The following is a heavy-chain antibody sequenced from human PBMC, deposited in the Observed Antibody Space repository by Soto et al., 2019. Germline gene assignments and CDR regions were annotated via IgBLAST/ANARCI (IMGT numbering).Heavy chain of an antibody. D-gene: IGHD1-26*01. CDR3: ARLVGATLSFDY. CDR1: GGSFSGYY. J-gene: IGHJ4*02. CDR2: INHSGST. Sequence: SETLSLTCAVYGGSFSGYYWSWIRQPPGKGLEWIGEINHSGSTNYNPSLKSRVTISVDTSKNQFSLKLSSVTAADTAVYYCARLVGATLSFDYWGKGNLFTVSS. V-gene: IGHV4-34*01.